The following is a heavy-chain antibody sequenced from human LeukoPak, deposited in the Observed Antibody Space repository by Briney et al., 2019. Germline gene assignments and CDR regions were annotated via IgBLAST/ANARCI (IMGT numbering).Heavy chain of an antibody. D-gene: IGHD3-10*01. V-gene: IGHV3-23*01. Sequence: HTGGSLRLSCTASGFSFSSYAMTWVRQPPGKGLERVSVISGSGGNTYYADSMKGRFTISRDNSNNTLFLQMNSLRAEDTAVYYCAKDYSNPYTMDVWGQGTTVTVSS. CDR2: ISGSGGNT. CDR1: GFSFSSYA. CDR3: AKDYSNPYTMDV. J-gene: IGHJ6*02.